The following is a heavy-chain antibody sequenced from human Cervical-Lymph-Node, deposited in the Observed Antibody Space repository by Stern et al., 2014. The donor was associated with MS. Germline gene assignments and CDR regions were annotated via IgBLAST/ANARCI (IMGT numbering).Heavy chain of an antibody. CDR2: IYYSGST. Sequence: VQLLESGPGLVKPSETLSLTCTVSGGSISSYYWSWIRQPPGKGLEWIGYIYYSGSTNYNPSLKSRVTISVDTSKKSFSLKLSSVTAADTAVYYCARGYCTNGVCPLDYWGQGTLSPSPQ. J-gene: IGHJ4*02. D-gene: IGHD2-8*01. CDR3: ARGYCTNGVCPLDY. V-gene: IGHV4-59*01. CDR1: GGSISSYY.